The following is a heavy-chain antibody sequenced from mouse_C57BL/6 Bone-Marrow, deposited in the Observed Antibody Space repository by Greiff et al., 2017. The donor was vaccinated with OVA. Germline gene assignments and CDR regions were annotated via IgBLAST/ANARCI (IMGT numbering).Heavy chain of an antibody. J-gene: IGHJ4*01. V-gene: IGHV1-66*01. CDR1: GYSFTSYY. CDR2: IYPGSGNT. Sequence: QVQLQQSGPELVKPGASVKISCKASGYSFTSYYIHWVKQRPGQGLEWIGWIYPGSGNTKYNEKFKGKATLTADTSSSTAYMQHSSLTSEDSAVYYCARRGLRYAMDYWGQGTSVTVSS. CDR3: ARRGLRYAMDY. D-gene: IGHD2-2*01.